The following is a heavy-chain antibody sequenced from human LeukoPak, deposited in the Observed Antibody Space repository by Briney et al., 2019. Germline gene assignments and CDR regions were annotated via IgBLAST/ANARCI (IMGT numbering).Heavy chain of an antibody. CDR3: TKREGPMSGSYDYFDP. Sequence: SETLSLTCTVSGGSISGYYWSWIRQPPGQGLEWIAYIHSNGYTNYNPSLKSRVTISVDTSKNQFSLKVTSVTAADTAMYCCTKREGPMSGSYDYFDPWGQGTLVTVS. CDR2: IHSNGYT. CDR1: GGSISGYY. D-gene: IGHD1-26*01. V-gene: IGHV4-4*09. J-gene: IGHJ5*02.